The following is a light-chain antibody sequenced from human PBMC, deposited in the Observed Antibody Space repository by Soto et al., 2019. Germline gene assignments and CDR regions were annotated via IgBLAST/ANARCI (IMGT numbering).Light chain of an antibody. CDR3: QQYNNWPFT. Sequence: EIVMTQSPATLSVSPGERATLSCRASQSVSSNLAWYQQKPGQVPRLLIYGASTRAIGIPARFSGSGSGTEFTLTISSLQPEDFAVYYCQQYNNWPFTFGPGTKVDIK. J-gene: IGKJ3*01. V-gene: IGKV3D-15*01. CDR1: QSVSSN. CDR2: GAS.